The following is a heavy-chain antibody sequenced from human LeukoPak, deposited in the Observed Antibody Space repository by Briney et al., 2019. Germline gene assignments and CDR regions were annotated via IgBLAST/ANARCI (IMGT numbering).Heavy chain of an antibody. J-gene: IGHJ4*02. V-gene: IGHV3-66*01. D-gene: IGHD1-20*01. CDR2: IYSGGRT. Sequence: PGGALRLSCAASGFTLISNYMSWVRQAPGKGLEWVSVIYSGGRTYYSASVKGRFTISRDNSKNTLYLQINSLRTEDTAVYYCARDRVTGTTGHYFDYWGQGTLVTVSS. CDR3: ARDRVTGTTGHYFDY. CDR1: GFTLISNY.